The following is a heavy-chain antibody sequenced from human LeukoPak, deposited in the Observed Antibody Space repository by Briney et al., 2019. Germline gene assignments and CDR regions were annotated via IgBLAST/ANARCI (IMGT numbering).Heavy chain of an antibody. CDR1: GFTFSSYS. CDR3: AKDNRYSYGYIDY. CDR2: ISSSSSYI. J-gene: IGHJ4*02. D-gene: IGHD5-18*01. Sequence: GGSLRLSCAASGFTFSSYSMNWVRQAPGKGLEWVSSISSSSSYIYYADSVKGRFTISRDNAKNSLYLQMNSLRAEDTALYYCAKDNRYSYGYIDYWGQGTLVTVSS. V-gene: IGHV3-21*04.